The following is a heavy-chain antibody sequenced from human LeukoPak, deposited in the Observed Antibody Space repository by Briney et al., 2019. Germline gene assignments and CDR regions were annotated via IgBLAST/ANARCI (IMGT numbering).Heavy chain of an antibody. D-gene: IGHD6-19*01. CDR2: IWYDGSDK. Sequence: LAGGSLRLSCAASGFTFSDYGIHWVRQAPGKGLEWVAVIWYDGSDKYYADSVKGRFTISRDNSKNTLYLQMNSLRAEDTAVYYCARKIYSSGWSAYYYYGMDVWGQGTTVTVSS. J-gene: IGHJ6*02. CDR3: ARKIYSSGWSAYYYYGMDV. V-gene: IGHV3-33*01. CDR1: GFTFSDYG.